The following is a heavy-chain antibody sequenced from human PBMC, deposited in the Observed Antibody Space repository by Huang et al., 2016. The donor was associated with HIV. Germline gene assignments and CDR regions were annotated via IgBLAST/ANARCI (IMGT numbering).Heavy chain of an antibody. D-gene: IGHD3-9*01. Sequence: QVQLVQSGSELRKPGASVKVSCKASGYTFTTYSLSWGRQAPGQGLEWMGGINTKTGKPTYAQGFTGRFVFSLDTTVNTAYLQISSLKTDDTAKYFCVRYRLTGTFLDSWGQGTQVTVSS. CDR2: INTKTGKP. V-gene: IGHV7-4-1*02. J-gene: IGHJ4*02. CDR3: VRYRLTGTFLDS. CDR1: GYTFTTYS.